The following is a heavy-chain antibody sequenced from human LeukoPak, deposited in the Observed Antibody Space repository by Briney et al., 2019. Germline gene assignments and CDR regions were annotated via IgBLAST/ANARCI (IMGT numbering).Heavy chain of an antibody. CDR3: ARRSGSYHPRYYYYGMDV. Sequence: SETLSLTCAVYGGSFRGYYWSWIRQPPGKGLEWSGEINHSGSTNYNPSLKSRVTVSVDTSKNQFSLKVSSVTAADTAVYYCARRSGSYHPRYYYYGMDVWGQGTTVTVSS. V-gene: IGHV4-34*01. CDR1: GGSFRGYY. D-gene: IGHD1-26*01. CDR2: INHSGST. J-gene: IGHJ6*02.